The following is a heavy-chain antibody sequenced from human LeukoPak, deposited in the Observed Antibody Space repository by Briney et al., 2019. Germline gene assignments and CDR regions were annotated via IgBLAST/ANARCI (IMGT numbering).Heavy chain of an antibody. J-gene: IGHJ4*02. CDR3: ASGGSYFDS. CDR1: GYAFNSCG. D-gene: IGHD1-26*01. CDR2: ISAYNGDT. Sequence: SVTLSCTGSGYAFNSCGNSWVRHGHGQGLEWMGWISAYNGDTNYAQKLQGRVTMTTDTSTSTAYMELRSLRSDDTAVYYCASGGSYFDSWGQGTLVTVSS. V-gene: IGHV1-18*04.